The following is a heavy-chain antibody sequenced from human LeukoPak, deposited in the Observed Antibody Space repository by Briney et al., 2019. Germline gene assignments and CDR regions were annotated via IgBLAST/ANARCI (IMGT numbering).Heavy chain of an antibody. CDR2: IYSSGTT. V-gene: IGHV4-61*09. D-gene: IGHD3-9*01. J-gene: IGHJ4*02. Sequence: SETLSLTCTVSGDSINSGNNYWSWIRQPAGKGPEWIGHIYSSGTTNYNPSLKSRVTMSVDTSKNQFSLKLSSVTAADTAVYYCARETPRLRYFERTFDYWGQGTLVTVSS. CDR3: ARETPRLRYFERTFDY. CDR1: GDSINSGNNY.